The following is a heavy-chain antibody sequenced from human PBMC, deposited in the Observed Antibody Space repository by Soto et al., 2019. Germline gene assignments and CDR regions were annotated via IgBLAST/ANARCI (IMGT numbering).Heavy chain of an antibody. J-gene: IGHJ6*02. CDR1: GFIFPNFA. V-gene: IGHV3-30-3*01. CDR3: ATDPTTFAGRSRVDYGLAV. D-gene: IGHD1-1*01. CDR2: SSSDGTTR. Sequence: QVRLEESGGGVVQPVRSLRLSCAASGFIFPNFAFHWIRQAPGKGLEWVAGSSSDGTTRYYADSVKGRFSISRDNFKETLFLQTNTPRPEEKVVYYCATDPTTFAGRSRVDYGLAVWGQGTTVTVSS.